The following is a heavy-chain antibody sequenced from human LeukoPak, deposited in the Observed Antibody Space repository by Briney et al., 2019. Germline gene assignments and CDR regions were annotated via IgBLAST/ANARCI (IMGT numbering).Heavy chain of an antibody. CDR3: ARAGGSGYYMDV. J-gene: IGHJ6*03. Sequence: SETLSLAWTVAGGSVSSYYWSWIRQPAGKGLDWIGRIYTSGSTNYNPSIKSRVTMSVDTSKNQFSLKLSSVTAADTAVYYCARAGGSGYYMDVWGKGTTVTVSS. CDR2: IYTSGST. CDR1: GGSVSSYY. D-gene: IGHD2-15*01. V-gene: IGHV4-4*07.